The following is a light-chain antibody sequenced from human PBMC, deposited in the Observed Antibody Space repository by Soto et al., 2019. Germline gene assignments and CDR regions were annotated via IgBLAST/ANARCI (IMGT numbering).Light chain of an antibody. V-gene: IGKV3-20*01. CDR3: QQYGSSPPLT. CDR1: QSVSSY. J-gene: IGKJ4*01. Sequence: EIVLTQSPATLSLSPGERATLSCRASQSVSSYLAWYQQKPGQAPRLLIYDASNRATGIPARFSGSGSGTDFTLTISRLGPEDFAVYYCQQYGSSPPLTFGGGTKVDIK. CDR2: DAS.